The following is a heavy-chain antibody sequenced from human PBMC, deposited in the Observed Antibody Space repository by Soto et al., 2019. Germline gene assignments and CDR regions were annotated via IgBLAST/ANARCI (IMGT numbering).Heavy chain of an antibody. CDR2: IIPIFGTA. J-gene: IGHJ4*02. V-gene: IGHV1-69*13. Sequence: SVKVSCKASGGTFSSYAISWVRQAPGQGLEWMGGIIPIFGTANYAQKFQGRVTITADESTSTAYMELSSLRSEDTAVYYCAGGGLRLGELSLYYYWGQGTLVTVSS. CDR3: AGGGLRLGELSLYYY. CDR1: GGTFSSYA. D-gene: IGHD3-16*02.